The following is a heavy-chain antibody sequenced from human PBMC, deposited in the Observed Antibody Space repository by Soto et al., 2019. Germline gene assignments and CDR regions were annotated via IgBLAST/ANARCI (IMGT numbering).Heavy chain of an antibody. CDR1: GGTFSSYA. CDR3: AGYGGNPDEYWYCVL. J-gene: IGHJ2*01. Sequence: QVQLVQSGAEVKKPGSSVKVSCKASGGTFSSYAISWVRQAPGQGLEWMGGIIPIFGTANYAQKFQGRVTITADEPTCRAYMELSSLRSEDTAVYYCAGYGGNPDEYWYCVLWGRGTLVTVSS. CDR2: IIPIFGTA. D-gene: IGHD2-15*01. V-gene: IGHV1-69*12.